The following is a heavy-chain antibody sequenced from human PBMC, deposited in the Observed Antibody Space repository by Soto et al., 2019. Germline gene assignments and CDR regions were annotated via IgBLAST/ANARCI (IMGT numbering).Heavy chain of an antibody. D-gene: IGHD3-22*01. J-gene: IGHJ4*02. Sequence: SETLSLTCTVSGGSISSYYWSWIRQPPGKGLEWIGYIYFRGTTNYNPSLKSRVTMSADTSKNQFSLKLNSVTAADTAVYYCARMNYYDTSGYPFDYWGQGMMITVSS. V-gene: IGHV4-59*01. CDR1: GGSISSYY. CDR2: IYFRGTT. CDR3: ARMNYYDTSGYPFDY.